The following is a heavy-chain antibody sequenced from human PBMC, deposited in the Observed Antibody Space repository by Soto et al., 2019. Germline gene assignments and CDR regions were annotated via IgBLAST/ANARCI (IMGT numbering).Heavy chain of an antibody. J-gene: IGHJ2*01. V-gene: IGHV3-49*02. CDR2: IRSKAYCGTT. CDR3: QAEDGIRDVRSVSAFLLKRSSDL. Sequence: EKGLEWVGFIRSKAYCGTTEYAASVKGRFTISRDDSKSMAYLQMNSLKTEDTAFFFFQAEDGIRDVRSVSAFLLKRSSDL. D-gene: IGHD3-10*02.